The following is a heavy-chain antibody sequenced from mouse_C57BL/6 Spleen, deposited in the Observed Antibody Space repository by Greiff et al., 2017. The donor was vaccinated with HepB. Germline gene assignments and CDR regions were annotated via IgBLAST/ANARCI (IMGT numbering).Heavy chain of an antibody. CDR3: ARDDGYDYYAMDY. CDR1: GFTFSSYG. D-gene: IGHD2-2*01. J-gene: IGHJ4*01. V-gene: IGHV5-6*01. Sequence: EVQGVESGGDLVKPGGSLKLSCAASGFTFSSYGMSWVRQTPDKRLEWVATISSGGSYTYYPDSVKGRFTISRDNDKNTLYLQMSSLKSEDTAMYYCARDDGYDYYAMDYWGQGTSVTVSS. CDR2: ISSGGSYT.